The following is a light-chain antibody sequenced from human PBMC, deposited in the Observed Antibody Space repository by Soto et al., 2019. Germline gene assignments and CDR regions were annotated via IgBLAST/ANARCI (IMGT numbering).Light chain of an antibody. CDR2: AAS. V-gene: IGKV1D-12*01. CDR3: QQANSFPPFT. CDR1: QGISSC. J-gene: IGKJ3*01. Sequence: DLQMTQSPSPVSASVGDRVTITCRAIQGISSCLAWYQQKPGQAPKLLIYAASSFQRGVPSRFRGSGSGTDFALTLSSLEPEDFATYYCQQANSFPPFTFGPGTKVDI.